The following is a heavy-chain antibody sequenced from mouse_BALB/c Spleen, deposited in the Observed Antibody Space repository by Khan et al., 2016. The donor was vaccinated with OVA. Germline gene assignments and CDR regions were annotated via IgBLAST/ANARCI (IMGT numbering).Heavy chain of an antibody. CDR1: GFSLTSYG. Sequence: QVQLKESGPGLVQPSQSLSITCTVSGFSLTSYGVNWVRQSPGKGLEWLGVIWSGGSTDYNAAFISRLSISKDNSKSQVFFKMNSLQANDTAIYYCARNDYDYWYFDVWGAGTTVTVSS. CDR3: ARNDYDYWYFDV. J-gene: IGHJ1*01. CDR2: IWSGGST. V-gene: IGHV2-2*02. D-gene: IGHD2-4*01.